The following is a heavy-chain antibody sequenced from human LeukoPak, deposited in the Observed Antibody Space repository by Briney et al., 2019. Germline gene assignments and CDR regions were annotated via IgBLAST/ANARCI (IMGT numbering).Heavy chain of an antibody. CDR1: GFTFSSYW. Sequence: EGSLRLSCAASGFTFSSYWMSWVRQAPGKGLEWVANIKKDGSDKYYVDSVKGRFTISRDNAKTSLYLQMNSLRAEDTAVYFCARGIYTSSPRNPKNFFDYWGQGTLVTVS. CDR3: ARGIYTSSPRNPKNFFDY. V-gene: IGHV3-7*01. D-gene: IGHD2-2*02. J-gene: IGHJ4*02. CDR2: IKKDGSDK.